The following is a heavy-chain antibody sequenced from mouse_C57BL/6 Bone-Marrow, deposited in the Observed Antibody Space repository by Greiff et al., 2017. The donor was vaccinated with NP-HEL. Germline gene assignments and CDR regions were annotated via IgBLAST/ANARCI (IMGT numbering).Heavy chain of an antibody. CDR2: IYPGGGYT. CDR3: AINGDGAWFAY. Sequence: VQLQQSGAELVRPGTSVKMSCKASGYTFTNYWIGWAKQRPGHGLEWIGDIYPGGGYTNYNEKFKGKATLTADKSSSTAYMQFSSLTSEDSAIYYCAINGDGAWFAYWGQGTLVTVSA. J-gene: IGHJ3*01. CDR1: GYTFTNYW. D-gene: IGHD4-1*01. V-gene: IGHV1-63*01.